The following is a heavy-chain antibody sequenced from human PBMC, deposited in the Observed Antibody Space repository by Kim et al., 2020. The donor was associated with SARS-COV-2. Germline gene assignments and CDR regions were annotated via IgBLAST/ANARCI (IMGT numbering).Heavy chain of an antibody. CDR2: IYHSGST. D-gene: IGHD6-19*01. CDR3: AREHRGIAVASFDY. J-gene: IGHJ4*02. Sequence: SETLSLTCAVSGGSISSSNWWSWVRQPPGKGLEWIGEIYHSGSTNYNPSLKSRVTISVDKSKNQFSLKLSSVTAADTAVYYCAREHRGIAVASFDYWGQGTLVTVSS. V-gene: IGHV4-4*02. CDR1: GGSISSSNW.